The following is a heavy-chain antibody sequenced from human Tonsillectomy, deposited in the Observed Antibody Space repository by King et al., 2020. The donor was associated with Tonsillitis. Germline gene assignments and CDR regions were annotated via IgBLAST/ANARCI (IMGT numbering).Heavy chain of an antibody. V-gene: IGHV5-51*01. CDR2: IYPGDSDT. CDR3: ARHFYGESRGYYYYYMDV. Sequence: QLVQSGAEVKKPGESLKISCKGSGYNFNNYWIGWVRQMPGKGLEWMGIIYPGDSDTRYSPSFQGQVTISADKSISTAYLQWSSLKASDTAMYYCARHFYGESRGYYYYYMDVWGKGTTVTVPS. J-gene: IGHJ6*03. CDR1: GYNFNNYW. D-gene: IGHD3-16*01.